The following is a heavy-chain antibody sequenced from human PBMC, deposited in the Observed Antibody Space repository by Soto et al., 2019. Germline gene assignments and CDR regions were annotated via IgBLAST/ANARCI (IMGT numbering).Heavy chain of an antibody. V-gene: IGHV3-11*05. CDR2: ISPRSNYR. D-gene: IGHD2-21*01. CDR1: GFSFSDHS. J-gene: IGHJ4*02. Sequence: QIQLVESGGGLVKPGGSLRLSCAASGFSFSDHSMSWIRQAPGKGLEWLSYISPRSNYREYADSVKGRHTISRDNAKKSLFLQMNSLRAEDTGVYYCVRGGGGGQFDSWGQGTLVTVSS. CDR3: VRGGGGGQFDS.